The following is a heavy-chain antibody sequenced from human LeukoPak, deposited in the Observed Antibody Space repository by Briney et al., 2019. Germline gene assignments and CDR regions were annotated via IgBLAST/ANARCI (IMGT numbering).Heavy chain of an antibody. J-gene: IGHJ6*04. CDR1: GFTFTSSA. D-gene: IGHD3-9*01. V-gene: IGHV1-58*01. Sequence: SVKVSCKASGFTFTSSAVQWVRQARGQRLEWIGWIVVGSGNTNYAQKFQERVTITRDMSTSPAYMELSSLRSEATAVYYCAAERLRYFDWLLYSPYYYGMDVWGKGTTVTVSS. CDR2: IVVGSGNT. CDR3: AAERLRYFDWLLYSPYYYGMDV.